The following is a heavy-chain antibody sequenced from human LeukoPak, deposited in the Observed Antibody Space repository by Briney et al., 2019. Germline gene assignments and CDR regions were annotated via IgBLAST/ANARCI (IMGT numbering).Heavy chain of an antibody. Sequence: ESGGSLRLSCAASGFTFSSYWMSWVRQAPGKGLEWVANIKQDGSEKYYVDSVKGRFTISRDNAKNSLYLQMNSLRAEDTAVYYCARCRYDSSGPRWDYWGQGTLVTVPS. CDR3: ARCRYDSSGPRWDY. V-gene: IGHV3-7*01. CDR1: GFTFSSYW. J-gene: IGHJ4*02. CDR2: IKQDGSEK. D-gene: IGHD3-22*01.